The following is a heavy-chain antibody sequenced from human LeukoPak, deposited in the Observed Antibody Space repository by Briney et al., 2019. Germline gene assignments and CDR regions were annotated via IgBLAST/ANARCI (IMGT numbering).Heavy chain of an antibody. CDR1: GFTFGSYG. CDR3: ARDHNWGFDY. Sequence: GGSLRLSCAASGFTFGSYGMSWVRQAPGKGLEWVSFITPNADRTSYADSVEGRFTISRDNPRNTLYMQMNSLRAEDTALYYCARDHNWGFDYWGRGTLVTVSS. D-gene: IGHD7-27*01. J-gene: IGHJ4*02. CDR2: ITPNADRT. V-gene: IGHV3-23*01.